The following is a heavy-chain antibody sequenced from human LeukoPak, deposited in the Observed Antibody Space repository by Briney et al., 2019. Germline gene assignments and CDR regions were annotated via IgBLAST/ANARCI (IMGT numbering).Heavy chain of an antibody. CDR2: IYYSGST. Sequence: PSETLSLTCTVSGGSISSYYWSWIRQPPGKGLEWIGYIYYSGSTNYNPSLKSRVTISVDTSKNQFSLKLSSVTAADTAVYYCARVGSSGWPDDAFDIWGQGTMVTVSS. J-gene: IGHJ3*02. CDR3: ARVGSSGWPDDAFDI. D-gene: IGHD6-19*01. CDR1: GGSISSYY. V-gene: IGHV4-59*01.